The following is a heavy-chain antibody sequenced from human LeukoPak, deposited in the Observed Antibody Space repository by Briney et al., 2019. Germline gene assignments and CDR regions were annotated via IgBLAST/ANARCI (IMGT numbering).Heavy chain of an antibody. J-gene: IGHJ4*02. V-gene: IGHV1-3*01. CDR2: INAGNGNT. CDR1: GYTFTSYA. CDR3: ARDLRIAVAGTFDY. D-gene: IGHD6-19*01. Sequence: ASVKVSCKASGYTFTSYAMHWVRQAPGQRLEWMGWINAGNGNTKYSQKFQGRVTITRDTSASTAYMELNSLRSEDTAVYYCARDLRIAVAGTFDYWGQGTLVTVSS.